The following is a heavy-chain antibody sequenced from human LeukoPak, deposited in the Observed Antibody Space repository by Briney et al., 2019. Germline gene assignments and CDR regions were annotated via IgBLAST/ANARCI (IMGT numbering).Heavy chain of an antibody. V-gene: IGHV4-4*02. Sequence: SETPPLTCAVSGGSISSSNWWGWVRQPPGKGLEWIGEIYHSGSTNYNTSLKSRVTISVDTSKDQFSLKLSSVTAADTAVYYCAGSRILTGYGLDYYYYYMDVWGKGTTVTISS. CDR1: GGSISSSNW. CDR3: AGSRILTGYGLDYYYYYMDV. D-gene: IGHD3-9*01. CDR2: IYHSGST. J-gene: IGHJ6*03.